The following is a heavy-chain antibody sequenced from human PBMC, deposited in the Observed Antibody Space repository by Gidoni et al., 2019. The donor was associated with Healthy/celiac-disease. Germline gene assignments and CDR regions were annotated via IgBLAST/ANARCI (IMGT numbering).Heavy chain of an antibody. CDR1: GFTFSSYS. CDR2: ISSSSSYI. J-gene: IGHJ4*02. CDR3: ARAKAAAGAVFDY. Sequence: EVQLVASGGGLVKPGGSLRLSCAASGFTFSSYSMNWVRQAPGKGLEWVSSISSSSSYIYYADSVKGRFTISRDNAKNSLYLQMNSLRAEDTAVYYCARAKAAAGAVFDYWGQGTLVTVSS. D-gene: IGHD6-13*01. V-gene: IGHV3-21*01.